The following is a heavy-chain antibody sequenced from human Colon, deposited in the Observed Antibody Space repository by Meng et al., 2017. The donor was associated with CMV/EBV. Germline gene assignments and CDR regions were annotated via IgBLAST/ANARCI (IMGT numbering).Heavy chain of an antibody. CDR2: MNPNSGNT. D-gene: IGHD2-2*01. Sequence: ASVKVSCKASGYTFTSYDINWVRQATGQGLEWMGWMNPNSGNTGYAQKFQGRVTMTRNTSISTAYMELSSLRSEDTAVYYCARGPKYQLLFIYYYGMDVWGQGTTVTVS. J-gene: IGHJ6*02. CDR3: ARGPKYQLLFIYYYGMDV. V-gene: IGHV1-8*01. CDR1: GYTFTSYD.